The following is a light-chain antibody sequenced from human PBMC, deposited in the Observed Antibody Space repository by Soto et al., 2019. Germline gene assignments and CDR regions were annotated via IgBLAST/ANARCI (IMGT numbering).Light chain of an antibody. CDR1: NSDVNY. J-gene: IGLJ1*01. CDR3: SSSTRSNTLV. V-gene: IGLV2-14*01. CDR2: EVI. Sequence: QSALTHAAAVSGAPGQSITISCTGTNSDVNYVSWHQQHPVKAPKLMIYEVINRSSVVSTRFSGSKSGNAASLTISGLQAEDEADYYCSSSTRSNTLVFGTGTKMTVL.